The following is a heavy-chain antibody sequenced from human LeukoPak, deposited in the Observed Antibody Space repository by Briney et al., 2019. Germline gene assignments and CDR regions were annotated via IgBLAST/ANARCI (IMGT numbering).Heavy chain of an antibody. CDR2: IYYSWST. J-gene: IGHJ3*02. V-gene: IGHV4-59*01. CDR3: ARDRYYGSGSPDAFDI. Sequence: SETLSLTCTVSGGSISSYYWSWIRQPPGKGLEWIGYIYYSWSTNYNPSLKSRVTISVDTSKNQFSLKLSSVTAADTAVYYCARDRYYGSGSPDAFDIWGQGTMVTVSS. CDR1: GGSISSYY. D-gene: IGHD3-10*01.